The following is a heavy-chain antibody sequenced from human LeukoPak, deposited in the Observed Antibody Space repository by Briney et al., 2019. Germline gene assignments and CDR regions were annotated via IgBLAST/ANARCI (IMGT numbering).Heavy chain of an antibody. CDR1: GFTFSTFA. J-gene: IGHJ4*02. V-gene: IGHV3-23*01. CDR2: IGASDGST. D-gene: IGHD1-26*01. Sequence: QSGGSLRLSCAASGFTFSTFAMSWVRQALGKGLEWVSAIGASDGSTYYADSVMGRFTISRDNSKNMVFLQMNSLRAEDTAVYYCVKDFKGRIGTVVTGGFWGQGTLVTVSS. CDR3: VKDFKGRIGTVVTGGF.